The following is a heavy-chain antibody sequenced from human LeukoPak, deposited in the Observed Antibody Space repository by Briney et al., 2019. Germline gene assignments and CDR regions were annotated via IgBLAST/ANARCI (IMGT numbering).Heavy chain of an antibody. Sequence: SETLSLTCTVSGASISTRSNYWGWIRQPPGKGLEWIGSIYYSGSTYFNPSLQSRVTLSVDTSNSQFFLKLNSVTAADTAVYYCVRDYGDYARQYYYGMDVWGQGTTVTVSS. J-gene: IGHJ6*02. D-gene: IGHD4-17*01. CDR3: VRDYGDYARQYYYGMDV. CDR1: GASISTRSNY. V-gene: IGHV4-39*01. CDR2: IYYSGST.